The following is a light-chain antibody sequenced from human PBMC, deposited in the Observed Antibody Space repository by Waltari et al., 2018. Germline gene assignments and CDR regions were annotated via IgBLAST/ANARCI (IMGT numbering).Light chain of an antibody. V-gene: IGLV2-14*01. CDR3: SSYTTSSAPGV. J-gene: IGLJ1*01. CDR1: DRPVGLYDF. Sequence: QSALTQPASVSGSPAQSITIPCPGTDRPVGLYDFVPWYQQHPGKAPHLIMYEVSNRPSGISNRFSAAKSGNTASLTISGLQAEDEADYYCSSYTTSSAPGVFGTGTRVTVL. CDR2: EVS.